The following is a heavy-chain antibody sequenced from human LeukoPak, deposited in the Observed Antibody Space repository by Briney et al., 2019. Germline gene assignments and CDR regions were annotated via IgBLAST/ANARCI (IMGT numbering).Heavy chain of an antibody. Sequence: GGSLRLSCAASGFTFSSYGMHWVRQAPGKGLEWVAVISYDGSNKYYADSVKGRFTISRDNSKNTLYLQMNSLRAEDTAVYYCAKGQSYYDSSGYYQTTGTFDYWGQGTLVTVSS. V-gene: IGHV3-30*18. CDR1: GFTFSSYG. J-gene: IGHJ4*02. CDR3: AKGQSYYDSSGYYQTTGTFDY. CDR2: ISYDGSNK. D-gene: IGHD3-22*01.